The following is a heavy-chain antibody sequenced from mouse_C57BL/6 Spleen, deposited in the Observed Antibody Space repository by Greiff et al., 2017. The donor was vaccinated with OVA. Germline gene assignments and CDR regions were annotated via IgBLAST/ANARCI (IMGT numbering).Heavy chain of an antibody. Sequence: VQLQQSGAELARPGASVKLSCKASGYTFTSYGISWVKQRTGQGLEWIGEIYPRSGNTYYNEKLKGKATLTADKSSSTAYMELRSLTSEDSAVYFCSRPFYGSSHWYFDVWGTGTTVTVSS. CDR2: IYPRSGNT. CDR1: GYTFTSYG. D-gene: IGHD1-1*01. V-gene: IGHV1-81*01. CDR3: SRPFYGSSHWYFDV. J-gene: IGHJ1*03.